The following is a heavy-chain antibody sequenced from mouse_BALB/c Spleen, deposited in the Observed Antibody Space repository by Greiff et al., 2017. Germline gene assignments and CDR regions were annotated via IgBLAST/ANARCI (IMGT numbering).Heavy chain of an antibody. D-gene: IGHD2-1*01. CDR2: ISSGGST. J-gene: IGHJ3*01. CDR1: GFTFSSYA. V-gene: IGHV5-6-5*01. Sequence: EVQVVESGGGLVKPGGSLKLSCAASGFTFSSYAMSWVRQTPEKRLEWVASISSGGSTYYPDSVKGRFTISRDNARNILYLQMSSLRSEDTAMYYCARGEGGYYGNPFAYWGQGTLVTVSA. CDR3: ARGEGGYYGNPFAY.